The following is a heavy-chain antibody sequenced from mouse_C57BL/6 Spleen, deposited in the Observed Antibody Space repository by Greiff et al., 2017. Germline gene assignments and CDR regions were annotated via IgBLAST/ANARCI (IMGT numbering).Heavy chain of an antibody. Sequence: VQLVESGAELVRPGASVKLSCKASGYTFTDYYINWVKQRPGQGLEWIARIYPGSGNTYYNEKFKGKATLTAEKSSSTAYMQLSSLTSEDSAVYFCARPYRGYFDVWGTGTTVTVSS. D-gene: IGHD3-1*01. CDR1: GYTFTDYY. J-gene: IGHJ1*03. CDR3: ARPYRGYFDV. V-gene: IGHV1-76*01. CDR2: IYPGSGNT.